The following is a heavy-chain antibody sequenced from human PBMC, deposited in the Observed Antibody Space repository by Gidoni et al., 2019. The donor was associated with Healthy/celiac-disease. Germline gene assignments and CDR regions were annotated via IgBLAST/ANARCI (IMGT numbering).Heavy chain of an antibody. V-gene: IGHV4-4*07. CDR1: GGSISSYY. CDR2: IYTSGST. CDR3: ARDEPIRFDI. J-gene: IGHJ3*02. Sequence: QVQLQESVPGLVKPSETLSLTCTVSGGSISSYYWSWIRQPAGKGLDWIGRIYTSGSTNYNPSLKSRVTMSVDTSKNQFSLKLSSVTAADTAVYYCARDEPIRFDIWGQGTMVTVSS. D-gene: IGHD3-9*01.